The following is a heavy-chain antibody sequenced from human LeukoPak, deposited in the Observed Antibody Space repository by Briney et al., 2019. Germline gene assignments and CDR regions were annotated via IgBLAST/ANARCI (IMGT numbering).Heavy chain of an antibody. D-gene: IGHD3-9*01. V-gene: IGHV4-4*07. CDR2: IYTSGST. CDR3: ARDRRHYDILTGYYNDY. Sequence: NPSETLSLTCTVSGVSISSYYWSWIRQPAGKGLEWIGRIYTSGSTNYNPSLKSRVTMSVDTSKNQFSLKLSSVTAADTAVYYCARDRRHYDILTGYYNDYWGQGTLVTVSS. J-gene: IGHJ4*02. CDR1: GVSISSYY.